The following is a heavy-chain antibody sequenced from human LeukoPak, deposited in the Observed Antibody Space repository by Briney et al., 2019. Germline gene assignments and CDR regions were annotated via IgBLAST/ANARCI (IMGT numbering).Heavy chain of an antibody. CDR1: GFSLSNYA. Sequence: GGSLRLSCVVSGFSLSNYAMNWVRQAPGKGLEWVSYISEKGGSTTYADSVKGRFTISRDNAKNSLYLQMNSLRAEDTAVYYCARLGYSGYDTGGYFDYWGQGTLVTVSS. J-gene: IGHJ4*02. D-gene: IGHD5-12*01. CDR2: ISEKGGST. V-gene: IGHV3-23*01. CDR3: ARLGYSGYDTGGYFDY.